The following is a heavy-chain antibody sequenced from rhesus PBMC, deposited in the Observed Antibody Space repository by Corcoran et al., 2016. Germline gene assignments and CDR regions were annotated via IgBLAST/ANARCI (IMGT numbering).Heavy chain of an antibody. J-gene: IGHJ4*01. CDR2: IKTGGGST. CDR1: GFTFGSYY. V-gene: IGHV3-8*01. D-gene: IGHD1-26*01. CDR3: ARDLRRITGTTDFDY. Sequence: EVQLVESGGGLVQSGGSLRLSCTGSGFTFGSYYMYWVRQAPGKGLEWVSAIKTGGGSTWYTDSVKGRFTISKENAKNTLYLQMDSLRAEDTAVYYCARDLRRITGTTDFDYWGQGVLVTVSS.